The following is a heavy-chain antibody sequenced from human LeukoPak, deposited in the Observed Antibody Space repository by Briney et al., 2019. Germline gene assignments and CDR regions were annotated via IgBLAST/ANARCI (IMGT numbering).Heavy chain of an antibody. CDR2: ISWQSNTR. J-gene: IGHJ6*02. Sequence: PGGSLRLSCAASGFIFTNYFMSWVRQAPGKGLEWVSGISWQSNTRKYADSVRGRFTISRDNAKNSLYLQMNSLKLEDTALYYCVKDRDFWSGLDVWGQGTMVTVS. CDR3: VKDRDFWSGLDV. CDR1: GFIFTNYF. V-gene: IGHV3-9*01. D-gene: IGHD3-3*01.